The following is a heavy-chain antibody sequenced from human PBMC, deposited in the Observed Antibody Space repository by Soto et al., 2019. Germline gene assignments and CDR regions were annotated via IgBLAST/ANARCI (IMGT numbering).Heavy chain of an antibody. J-gene: IGHJ4*02. V-gene: IGHV3-30-3*01. CDR1: GFTFSSYA. D-gene: IGHD2-15*01. Sequence: QVQLVESGGGVVQPGRSLRLSCAASGFTFSSYAMHWVRQAPGKGLERVAVISYDGSNKDYADSVKGRFTISRDNSKNPRYRQRNSLRAEDTAVYYCARVPSSSGRSHFDYWGQGTLFTVSS. CDR3: ARVPSSSGRSHFDY. CDR2: ISYDGSNK.